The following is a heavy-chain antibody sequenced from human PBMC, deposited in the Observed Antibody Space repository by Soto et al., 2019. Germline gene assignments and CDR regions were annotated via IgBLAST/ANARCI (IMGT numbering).Heavy chain of an antibody. CDR3: ARDSFSDDFWSGPILPWFDP. V-gene: IGHV1-46*01. CDR1: GYTFTSYY. J-gene: IGHJ5*02. Sequence: ASVKVSCKASGYTFTSYYMHWVRQAPGQGLEWMGIINPSGGSTSYAQKFQGRVTMTRDTSTSTVYMELSSLRSEDTAVYYCARDSFSDDFWSGPILPWFDPWGQGTLVTVSS. CDR2: INPSGGST. D-gene: IGHD3-3*01.